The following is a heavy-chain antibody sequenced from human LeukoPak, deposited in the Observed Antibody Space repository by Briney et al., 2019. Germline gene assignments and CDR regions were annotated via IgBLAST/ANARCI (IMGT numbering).Heavy chain of an antibody. D-gene: IGHD3-10*01. Sequence: PSETLSLTCTVSSGSFRTYYWSWIRQPPGKGLEWIGEINHSGSTNYNPSLKSRVTISVDTSKNQFSLKLSSVTAADTAVYYCARGGLGLWFGELLSKIDYWGQGTLVTVSS. V-gene: IGHV4-34*01. CDR1: SGSFRTYY. CDR3: ARGGLGLWFGELLSKIDY. CDR2: INHSGST. J-gene: IGHJ4*02.